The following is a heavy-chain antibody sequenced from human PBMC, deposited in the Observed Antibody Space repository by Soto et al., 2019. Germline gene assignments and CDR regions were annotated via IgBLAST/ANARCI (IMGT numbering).Heavy chain of an antibody. CDR2: IYYSGST. Sequence: SETLSLTCTVSGGSISSYYWSWIRQPPGKGLEWIGYIYYSGSTNYNPSLKSRVTISVDTSKNQFSLKLSSVTAADTAVYYCARRGYSGYDSYYYYYMDVWGKGTTVTVSS. CDR1: GGSISSYY. CDR3: ARRGYSGYDSYYYYYMDV. J-gene: IGHJ6*03. V-gene: IGHV4-59*08. D-gene: IGHD5-12*01.